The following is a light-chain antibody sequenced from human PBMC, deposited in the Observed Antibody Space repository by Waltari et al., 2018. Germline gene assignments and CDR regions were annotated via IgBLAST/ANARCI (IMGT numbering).Light chain of an antibody. J-gene: IGLJ1*01. CDR1: SSDVGGFTY. V-gene: IGLV2-14*03. CDR3: SSYTSSNTLG. Sequence: QSALTQPASVSGSPGQSITIPCTGTSSDVGGFTYAPWYQQHPGKAPKLMIYYVSNRPSWVSNRFSGSKSGNTASLTISGLQAEDEADYYCSSYTSSNTLGFGTGTKVTVL. CDR2: YVS.